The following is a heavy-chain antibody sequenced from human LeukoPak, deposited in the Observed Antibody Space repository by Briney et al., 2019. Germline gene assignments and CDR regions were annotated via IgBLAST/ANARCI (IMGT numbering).Heavy chain of an antibody. CDR3: AREDSSLSLDY. D-gene: IGHD6-6*01. CDR2: IWYDGSNK. V-gene: IGHV3-33*01. J-gene: IGHJ4*02. Sequence: PGGSLRLSCAASGFTFSGYGMHWVRQAPGKGLEWVAVIWYDGSNKYYADCVKGLFTIFRDNSKNTLYLQMNSLRAEDTAVYYCAREDSSLSLDYWRQGTLVTVSS. CDR1: GFTFSGYG.